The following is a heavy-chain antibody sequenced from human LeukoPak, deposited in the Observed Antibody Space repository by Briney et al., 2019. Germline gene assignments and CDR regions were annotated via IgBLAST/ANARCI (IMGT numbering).Heavy chain of an antibody. CDR3: ARHFMGYGGFDC. CDR1: GGSISSYY. D-gene: IGHD4-23*01. Sequence: SETLSLTCTVSGGSISSYYWSWIRQPPGKGLEWIGYIYHSGSTNYNSSLKSRVTISVDTSKNQFSLKLSSVTAADTAVYYCARHFMGYGGFDCRGQGTLVTVSS. J-gene: IGHJ4*02. CDR2: IYHSGST. V-gene: IGHV4-59*08.